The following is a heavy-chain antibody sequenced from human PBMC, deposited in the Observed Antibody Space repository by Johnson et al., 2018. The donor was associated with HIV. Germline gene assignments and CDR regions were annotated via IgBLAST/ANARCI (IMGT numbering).Heavy chain of an antibody. CDR3: AREVEITMVQGVIIGDAFDI. D-gene: IGHD3-10*01. Sequence: MQLVESGGALVQPGGSLGLSCAVSGFTFSNFWMSWVRQAPGKGLEWVANIKEDGSEKHYVDSVKGRFTISRDNAKNSLYLQMNSLRAEDTALYYCAREVEITMVQGVIIGDAFDIWGQGTMVTVSS. CDR1: GFTFSNFW. V-gene: IGHV3-7*03. J-gene: IGHJ3*02. CDR2: IKEDGSEK.